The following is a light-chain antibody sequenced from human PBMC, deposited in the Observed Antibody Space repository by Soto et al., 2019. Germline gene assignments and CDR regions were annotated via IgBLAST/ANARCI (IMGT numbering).Light chain of an antibody. CDR2: ATS. CDR3: QQSDSTPYT. Sequence: DIQMTQSPSSLSASVGARVTITCRARQGITVYLNWYQQKPGQAPKLLIYATSSLQSVVTSRFSGSGSGTDFTLTLRGLQPEDFATYYCQQSDSTPYTFGQGTKLESK. V-gene: IGKV1-39*01. CDR1: QGITVY. J-gene: IGKJ2*01.